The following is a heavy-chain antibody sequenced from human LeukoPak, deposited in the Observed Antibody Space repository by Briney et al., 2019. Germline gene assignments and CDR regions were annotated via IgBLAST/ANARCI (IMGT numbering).Heavy chain of an antibody. CDR1: GGSISSYY. CDR3: ARGDSSGYYYGYYFDY. J-gene: IGHJ4*02. D-gene: IGHD3-22*01. CDR2: IYHSGST. Sequence: SETLSLTCTVSGGSISSYYWSWIRQPPGKGLEWIGYIYHSGSTYHNPSLKSRVTISVDRSKTQFSLKLSSVTAADTAVYYCARGDSSGYYYGYYFDYWGQGTLVTVSS. V-gene: IGHV4-59*12.